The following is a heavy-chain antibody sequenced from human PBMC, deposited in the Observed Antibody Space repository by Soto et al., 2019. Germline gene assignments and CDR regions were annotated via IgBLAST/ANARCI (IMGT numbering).Heavy chain of an antibody. J-gene: IGHJ6*02. V-gene: IGHV3-30*18. D-gene: IGHD4-17*01. CDR2: ISYDGSNK. CDR1: GFTFSSYG. CDR3: AKDIGVTKDFYYYGMDV. Sequence: QVQLVESWGGVVQPGRSLRLSCAASGFTFSSYGMHWVRQAPGKGLEWVAVISYDGSNKYYADSVKGRFTISRDNSKNTLYLQMNSVRAEDTAVYYCAKDIGVTKDFYYYGMDVWGQGTTVTVSS.